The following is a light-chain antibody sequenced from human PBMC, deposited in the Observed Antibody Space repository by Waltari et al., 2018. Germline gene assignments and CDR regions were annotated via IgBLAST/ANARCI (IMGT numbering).Light chain of an antibody. J-gene: IGKJ1*01. V-gene: IGKV3-20*01. CDR2: GAS. Sequence: EIVLTQSPGTLSLSPGERATLSCRASQSFSSSSLAWYQHNPGQAPRLLIYGASTRATGIPDRFSGSGSGTDFTLTVTRLEPEDFAVYYCQKYDNSPWAFGQGTKVEIK. CDR1: QSFSSSS. CDR3: QKYDNSPWA.